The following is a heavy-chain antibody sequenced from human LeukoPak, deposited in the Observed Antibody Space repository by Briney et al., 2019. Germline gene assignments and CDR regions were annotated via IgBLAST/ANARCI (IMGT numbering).Heavy chain of an antibody. J-gene: IGHJ4*02. CDR3: AKSGAIGTSVDYYFDY. CDR1: GFTVSSNY. V-gene: IGHV3-53*01. Sequence: AGGSLRLSCAASGFTVSSNYMSWVRQAPGKGLEWVSVIYSGGSTYYADSVKGRFTISRDNSKNTLYLQMNSLRAEDTAVYYRAKSGAIGTSVDYYFDYWGQGTLVTVSS. CDR2: IYSGGST. D-gene: IGHD1-26*01.